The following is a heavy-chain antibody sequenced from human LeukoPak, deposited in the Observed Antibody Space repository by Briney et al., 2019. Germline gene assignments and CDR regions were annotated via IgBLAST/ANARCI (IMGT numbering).Heavy chain of an antibody. CDR1: GFTFSSYA. D-gene: IGHD2-15*01. CDR2: ISGSGGST. V-gene: IGHV3-23*01. Sequence: GGSLRLSCAASGFTFSSYAMSWVRQAPGKGLEWVSAISGSGGSTYYADSVRGRFTISRDNSKNTLYLQVNSLRAEDTAVYYCAKPIDCSGGSCYSFVYYYGMDVWGQGTTVTVSS. J-gene: IGHJ6*02. CDR3: AKPIDCSGGSCYSFVYYYGMDV.